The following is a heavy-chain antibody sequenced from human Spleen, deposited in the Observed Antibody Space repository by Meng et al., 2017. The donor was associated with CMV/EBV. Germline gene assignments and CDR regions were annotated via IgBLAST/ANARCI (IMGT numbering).Heavy chain of an antibody. V-gene: IGHV3-7*01. D-gene: IGHD2-2*01. CDR3: ARVGTCSSTNCYLGYYYYGMGV. CDR1: GFTFSSYS. CDR2: IKQDGSEK. J-gene: IGHJ6*02. Sequence: GESLKISCAASGFTFSSYSMNWVRQAPGKGLEWVANIKQDGSEKYYVDSVKGRFTISRDNAKNSLYLQMNSLRAEDTAVYYCARVGTCSSTNCYLGYYYYGMGVWGQGTTVTVSS.